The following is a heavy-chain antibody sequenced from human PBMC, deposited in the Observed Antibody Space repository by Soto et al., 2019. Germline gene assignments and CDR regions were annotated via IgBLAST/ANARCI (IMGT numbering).Heavy chain of an antibody. CDR2: IKSNPDGGTI. D-gene: IGHD3-22*01. V-gene: IGHV3-15*01. CDR3: TFNYDSSVIRAFDL. Sequence: GGSLRLSCAASGLTFDDYAMHWVRQPPGKGLEWVGRIKSNPDGGTIAYAAPVRGRFTISRDDSINTMYLQMNSLKSEDTAVYYCTFNYDSSVIRAFDLWGQGTMVTVSS. CDR1: GLTFDDYA. J-gene: IGHJ3*01.